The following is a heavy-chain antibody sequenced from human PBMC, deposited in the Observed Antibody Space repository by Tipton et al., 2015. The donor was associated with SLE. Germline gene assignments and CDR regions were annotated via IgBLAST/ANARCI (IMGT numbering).Heavy chain of an antibody. J-gene: IGHJ4*01. CDR1: GFDFSNFA. CDR2: VSNDGNTR. V-gene: IGHV3-30*04. CDR3: ARGGTGGYFDY. Sequence: SLRLSCVASGFDFSNFAFHWVRQHPGEGLEWLAVVSNDGNTRHYADSVRGRFTISRNNLNNTLYLQMDSLRTDDTALYFCARGGTGGYFDYWGHGTLVTVSS. D-gene: IGHD3-10*01.